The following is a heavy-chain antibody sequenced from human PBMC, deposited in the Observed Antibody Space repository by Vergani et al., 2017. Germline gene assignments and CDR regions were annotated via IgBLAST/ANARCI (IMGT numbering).Heavy chain of an antibody. Sequence: EVQLVESGGGLVKPGGSLRLSCAASGFTFSSYSMNWVRQAPGKGLEWVSSISSSSSYTYYADSVKGRFTISRDNAKNSLYLQMNSLRAEDTAVYYCARAPDCSGGSCYYYYYGMDVWGQGTTVTVSS. V-gene: IGHV3-21*01. CDR1: GFTFSSYS. J-gene: IGHJ6*02. CDR2: ISSSSSYT. D-gene: IGHD2-15*01. CDR3: ARAPDCSGGSCYYYYYGMDV.